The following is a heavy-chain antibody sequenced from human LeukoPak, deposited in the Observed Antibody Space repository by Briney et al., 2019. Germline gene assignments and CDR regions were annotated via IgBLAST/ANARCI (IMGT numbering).Heavy chain of an antibody. Sequence: ASVKVSCKASGYTFTGYYMHWVRQAPGQGLEWMGWINPNSGGTNYAQKFQGWVTMTRDTSISTAYMEPSRLRSDDTAVYYCARLGWAAAAGPSNYYYYYGMDVWGQGTTVTVSS. J-gene: IGHJ6*02. CDR2: INPNSGGT. D-gene: IGHD6-13*01. V-gene: IGHV1-2*04. CDR3: ARLGWAAAAGPSNYYYYYGMDV. CDR1: GYTFTGYY.